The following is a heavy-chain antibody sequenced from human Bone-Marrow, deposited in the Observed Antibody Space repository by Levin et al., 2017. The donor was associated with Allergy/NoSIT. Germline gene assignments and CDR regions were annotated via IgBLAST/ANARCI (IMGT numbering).Heavy chain of an antibody. D-gene: IGHD3-16*02. J-gene: IGHJ4*02. CDR3: AATWGVISSTIDY. CDR2: IKTKTDGGTI. CDR1: GFSFTNAW. V-gene: IGHV3-15*01. Sequence: GESLKISCATSGFSFTNAWMSWVRQAPGKGLEWVGRIKTKTDGGTIDYVAPVKGRFTIPRDDSKNTLFLQMNSLKTEETAVYYCAATWGVISSTIDYWGQGTLVTVSS.